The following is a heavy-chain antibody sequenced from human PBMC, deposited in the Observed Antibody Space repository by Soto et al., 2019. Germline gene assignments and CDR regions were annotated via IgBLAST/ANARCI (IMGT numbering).Heavy chain of an antibody. D-gene: IGHD3-22*01. V-gene: IGHV3-23*01. CDR2: ISNNGGST. J-gene: IGHJ4*02. CDR3: AKYESAGYYYFDY. CDR1: GFTFSNYA. Sequence: EVQLLESGGGLVQPGGSLRLSCAASGFTFSNYAMSWVRQAPGKGLEWVSVISNNGGSTYYADSVKGRFTISRDNSKNTLYLQMNSLRAEDTAVYYCAKYESAGYYYFDYWGQGTLVTVSS.